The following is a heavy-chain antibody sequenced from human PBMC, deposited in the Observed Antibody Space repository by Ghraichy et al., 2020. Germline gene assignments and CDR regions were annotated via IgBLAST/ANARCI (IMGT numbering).Heavy chain of an antibody. J-gene: IGHJ5*02. Sequence: VKVSCKASGGTFSSYTISWVRQAPGQGLEWMGRIIPILGIANYAQKFQGRVTITADKSTSTAYMELSSLRSEDTAVYYCARDPPRYSSSRNWFDPWGQGTLVTVSS. D-gene: IGHD6-13*01. CDR2: IIPILGIA. CDR1: GGTFSSYT. V-gene: IGHV1-69*04. CDR3: ARDPPRYSSSRNWFDP.